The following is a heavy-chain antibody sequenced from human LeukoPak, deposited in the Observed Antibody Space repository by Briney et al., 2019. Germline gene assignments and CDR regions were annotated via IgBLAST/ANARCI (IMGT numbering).Heavy chain of an antibody. J-gene: IGHJ4*02. V-gene: IGHV3-23*01. CDR1: GFIFNNYA. CDR3: ARGSSSWYAD. Sequence: SGGSLRLSCAASGFIFNNYAMSWVRQAPGKGLEWVSAISGSGGSTYYADSVKGRFTLSRDNPRNTLDLQMNSLRVEDTAVYYCARGSSSWYADWGQGTRVTVSS. D-gene: IGHD6-13*01. CDR2: ISGSGGST.